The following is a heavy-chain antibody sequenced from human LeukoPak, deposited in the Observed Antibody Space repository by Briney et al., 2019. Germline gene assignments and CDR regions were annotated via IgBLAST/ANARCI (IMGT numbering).Heavy chain of an antibody. J-gene: IGHJ4*02. Sequence: SQTLSLTCAISGDSVSSNSAAWNWIRQSPSRGLEWLGGTYYRSKWYNDYAVSVESRVTINPDTSKNQFSLQLNSVTPEDTAVYYCARGYCSSPSCYHFDYWGQGTLVTVSS. V-gene: IGHV6-1*01. CDR1: GDSVSSNSAA. CDR2: TYYRSKWYN. CDR3: ARGYCSSPSCYHFDY. D-gene: IGHD2-2*01.